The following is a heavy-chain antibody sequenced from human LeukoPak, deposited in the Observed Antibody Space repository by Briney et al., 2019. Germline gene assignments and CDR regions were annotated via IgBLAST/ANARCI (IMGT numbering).Heavy chain of an antibody. D-gene: IGHD3-22*01. CDR2: INPSGGST. J-gene: IGHJ3*02. Sequence: ASVKVSCKASGYTFTSYYMHWVRQAPAQGLEWMGIINPSGGSTSYAQKFQGRVTLTSETATRTVYMELSSLRPYDTAVYYCARDDRRSSCYYKPCDAFDIWGQGKMVTVSS. CDR1: GYTFTSYY. CDR3: ARDDRRSSCYYKPCDAFDI. V-gene: IGHV1-46*01.